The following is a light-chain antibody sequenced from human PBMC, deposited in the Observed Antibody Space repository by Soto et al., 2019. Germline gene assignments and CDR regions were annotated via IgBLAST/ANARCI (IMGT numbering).Light chain of an antibody. CDR1: SSDVGDYAY. V-gene: IGLV2-11*01. Sequence: QSALTQPRSVSGSPGQSVTISCTGTSSDVGDYAYVSWYQQHPGRAPKLIIYDVSKRPSGVPDRFSGSKSDNTASLTISGLQPEDEAAYHCCSFAATNTFVFGTGTKLTVL. CDR2: DVS. J-gene: IGLJ1*01. CDR3: CSFAATNTFV.